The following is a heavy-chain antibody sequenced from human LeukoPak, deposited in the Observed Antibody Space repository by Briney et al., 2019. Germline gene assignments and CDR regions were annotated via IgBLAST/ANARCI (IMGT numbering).Heavy chain of an antibody. D-gene: IGHD4-11*01. CDR1: SGSFSGYY. CDR3: ARRTTVTIPFGY. V-gene: IGHV4-34*01. Sequence: SETLSLTCAVYSGSFSGYYWSWIRQPPGKGLEWSGEINHSGSTNYNPSLKGRVTISVDKSKNQFSLKLSSVTAADTAVYYCARRTTVTIPFGYWGQGTLVTVSS. J-gene: IGHJ4*02. CDR2: INHSGST.